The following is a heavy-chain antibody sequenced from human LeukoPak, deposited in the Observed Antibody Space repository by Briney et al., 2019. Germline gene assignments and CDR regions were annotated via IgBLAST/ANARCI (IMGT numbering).Heavy chain of an antibody. CDR3: ARLAAAGPIHYFDY. V-gene: IGHV4-39*01. Sequence: SETLSLSCTVSGGSISSSSYYWGWIRQPPGKGLEWIGSIYYSGSTYYNPSLKSRVTISVDTSKNQFSLKLSSVTAADTAVYYCARLAAAGPIHYFDYWGQGTLVTVSS. CDR2: IYYSGST. J-gene: IGHJ4*02. CDR1: GGSISSSSYY. D-gene: IGHD6-13*01.